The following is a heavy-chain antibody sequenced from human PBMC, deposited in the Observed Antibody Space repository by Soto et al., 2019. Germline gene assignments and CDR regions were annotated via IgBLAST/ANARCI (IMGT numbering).Heavy chain of an antibody. V-gene: IGHV4-30-4*01. CDR1: GGSISSGDYY. CDR3: ARVHDSSGAYGMDV. D-gene: IGHD3-22*01. Sequence: PSETLSLTCTVSGGSISSGDYYWSWIRQPPGKGLEWIGYIYYSGSTYYNPSLKSRVTISVDTSKNQFSLKLSSVTAADTAVYYCARVHDSSGAYGMDVWGQGTTVTVSS. J-gene: IGHJ6*02. CDR2: IYYSGST.